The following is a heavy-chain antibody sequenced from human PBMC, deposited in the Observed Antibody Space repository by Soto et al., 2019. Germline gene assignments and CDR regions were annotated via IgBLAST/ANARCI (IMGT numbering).Heavy chain of an antibody. CDR3: AYLPCSGGSCYWFSYSGMDV. J-gene: IGHJ6*02. CDR2: IYWDDDK. V-gene: IGHV2-5*02. Sequence: QITLKESGPTLVKPTQILTLTCTFSGFSLSTSGVGVAWIRQPPGKALEWLALIYWDDDKRYRPSLETRLTITKDTSKNQVVLTMTNVDSVDTATYYCAYLPCSGGSCYWFSYSGMDVWGQGTTVIVSS. CDR1: GFSLSTSGVG. D-gene: IGHD2-15*01.